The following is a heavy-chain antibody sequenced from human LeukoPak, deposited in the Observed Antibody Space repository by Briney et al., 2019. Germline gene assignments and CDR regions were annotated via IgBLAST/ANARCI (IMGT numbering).Heavy chain of an antibody. CDR1: GGSISSGDYY. Sequence: NPSETLSLTCTVSGGSISSGDYYWSWIRQPPGKGLEWIGYIYYSGTTNYNPSLKSRVTISVDTSKNQFSLKLSSVTAADTAVYYCARHASNDYFDYWGQGTLVTVSS. D-gene: IGHD2-8*01. V-gene: IGHV4-30-4*01. J-gene: IGHJ4*02. CDR3: ARHASNDYFDY. CDR2: IYYSGTT.